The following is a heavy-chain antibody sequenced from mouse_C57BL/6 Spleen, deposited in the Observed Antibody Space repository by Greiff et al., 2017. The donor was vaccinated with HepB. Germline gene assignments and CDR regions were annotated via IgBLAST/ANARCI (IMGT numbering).Heavy chain of an antibody. V-gene: IGHV3-6*01. D-gene: IGHD4-1*01. CDR3: ARWETGSFAY. CDR2: ISYDGSN. CDR1: GYSITSGYY. J-gene: IGHJ3*01. Sequence: VQLKESGPGLVKPSQSLSLTCSVTGYSITSGYYWNWIRQFPGNKLEWMGYISYDGSNNYNPSLKNRISITRDTSKNQFFLKLNSVTTEDTATYYCARWETGSFAYWGQGTLVTVSA.